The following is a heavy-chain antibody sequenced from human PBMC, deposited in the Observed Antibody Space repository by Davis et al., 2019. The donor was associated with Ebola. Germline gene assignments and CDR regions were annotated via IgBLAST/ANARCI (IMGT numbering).Heavy chain of an antibody. Sequence: GESLKISCSASGFTFRSYDMSWVRQAPGKGLEWVSGIRGSGGSANYADSVKGRFTISRDNSKNTLYLQMSSLRAEDTAVYYCTKRRGSGSFYGNGFDFWGQGTMVTVSS. CDR2: IRGSGGSA. D-gene: IGHD1-26*01. V-gene: IGHV3-23*01. CDR3: TKRRGSGSFYGNGFDF. J-gene: IGHJ3*01. CDR1: GFTFRSYD.